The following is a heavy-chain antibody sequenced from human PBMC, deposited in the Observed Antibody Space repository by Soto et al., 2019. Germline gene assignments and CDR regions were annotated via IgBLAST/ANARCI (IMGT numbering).Heavy chain of an antibody. CDR1: GFTVSSNY. J-gene: IGHJ6*02. Sequence: GGSLRLSCAASGFTVSSNYMSWVRQAPGKGLEWVSVIYSGGSTYYADSVKGRFTISRDNSKNTLYLQMNSLRAEDTTVYYCAREVEYGGKDYYGMDVWGQGTTVTVSS. D-gene: IGHD4-17*01. CDR3: AREVEYGGKDYYGMDV. V-gene: IGHV3-53*01. CDR2: IYSGGST.